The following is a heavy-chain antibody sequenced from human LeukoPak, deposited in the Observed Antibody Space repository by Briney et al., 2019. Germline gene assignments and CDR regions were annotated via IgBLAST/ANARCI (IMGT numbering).Heavy chain of an antibody. CDR1: GFIFSSYW. V-gene: IGHV3-7*01. D-gene: IGHD5-18*01. CDR2: IKEDGSEK. Sequence: GGSLRLSCAASGFIFSSYWMAWVRQAPGKGLEWVANIKEDGSEKDYVDSVKGRFTISRDNAKNSLYLQMNSLRAEDTAVYYCARDAGYGYDRFDYWGQGTQVTVSS. J-gene: IGHJ4*02. CDR3: ARDAGYGYDRFDY.